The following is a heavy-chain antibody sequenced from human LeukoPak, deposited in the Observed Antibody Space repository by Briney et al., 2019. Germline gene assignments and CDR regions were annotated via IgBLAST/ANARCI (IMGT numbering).Heavy chain of an antibody. CDR2: IYYSGST. D-gene: IGHD3-10*01. CDR1: GGSISSSRYY. Sequence: SETLSLTCTVSGGSISSSRYYWGWIRQPPGKGLEWIGSIYYSGSTYYNPSLKSRVTISVDTSKNQFSLKLSSVTAADTAVYYCARQSAYYYGSGSYYPEIYDRIVPSQINWFDPWGQGTLVTVSS. V-gene: IGHV4-39*01. CDR3: ARQSAYYYGSGSYYPEIYDRIVPSQINWFDP. J-gene: IGHJ5*02.